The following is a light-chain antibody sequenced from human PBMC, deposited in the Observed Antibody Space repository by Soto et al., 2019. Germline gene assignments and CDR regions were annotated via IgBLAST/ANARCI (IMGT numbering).Light chain of an antibody. CDR2: KAS. J-gene: IGKJ4*01. CDR1: QSISSW. CDR3: QQYNSYPLT. Sequence: DLQMTQSPSTLSASVGDRVTITCRASQSISSWLAWYQQKPGKAPNLLIYKASSLESGVPSRFSGSGSGTEFTLTISSLQPDDFATYYRQQYNSYPLTFGGGTKVEIK. V-gene: IGKV1-5*03.